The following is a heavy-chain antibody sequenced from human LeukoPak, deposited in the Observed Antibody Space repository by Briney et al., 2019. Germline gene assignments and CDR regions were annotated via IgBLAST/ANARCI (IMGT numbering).Heavy chain of an antibody. Sequence: SETLSLTCAVYGVSFSGYYWSWIRQPPGKGLEWIGEINHSGGTKYNPSLKSRVTISVDTPENQFSLKLSSVTAADTAVYYCARIRCGHTNGICYNYWDQGTLVTVSS. CDR2: INHSGGT. D-gene: IGHD2-8*01. CDR3: ARIRCGHTNGICYNY. CDR1: GVSFSGYY. V-gene: IGHV4-34*01. J-gene: IGHJ4*02.